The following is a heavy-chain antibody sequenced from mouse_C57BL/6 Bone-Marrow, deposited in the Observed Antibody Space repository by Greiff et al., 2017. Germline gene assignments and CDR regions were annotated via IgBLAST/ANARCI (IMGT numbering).Heavy chain of an antibody. J-gene: IGHJ2*01. V-gene: IGHV1-76*01. CDR3: ARNNGYYDFDY. CDR2: IYPGSGNT. D-gene: IGHD2-3*01. CDR1: GYTFTDYY. Sequence: VHLVESGAELVRPGASVKLSCKASGYTFTDYYINWVKQRPGQGLEWIARIYPGSGNTYYNEKFKGKATLTAEKSSSTAYMQLSSLTSEDSAVYFCARNNGYYDFDYWGQGTTLTVSS.